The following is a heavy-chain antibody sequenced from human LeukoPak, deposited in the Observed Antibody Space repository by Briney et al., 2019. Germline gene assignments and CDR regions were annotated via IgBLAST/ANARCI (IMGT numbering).Heavy chain of an antibody. CDR2: IHSDLCST. V-gene: IGHV3-23*01. J-gene: IGHJ4*02. CDR3: AKGTTTWIMSIAY. CDR1: GCSFSDYV. D-gene: IGHD1-1*01. Sequence: GGALRLSCAASGCSFSDYVMTWVGQAPGRGLEGVAGIHSDLCSTHFAVSMKGRFTIDTDNSKTSLYLQMNDLRVEDTALCFCAKGTTTWIMSIAYWGQGTLVTVSS.